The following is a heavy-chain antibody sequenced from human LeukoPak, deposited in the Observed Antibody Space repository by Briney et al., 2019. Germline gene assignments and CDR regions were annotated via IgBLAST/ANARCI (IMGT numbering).Heavy chain of an antibody. V-gene: IGHV1-3*03. J-gene: IGHJ4*02. Sequence: SVKVSCKASGYTFTGYYMHWVRQAPGQGLEWMGWITTGRGETRYSQEFQRRITFTRDTSASTVYMDLSDLRSEDTAVYYCARGGKQWRGGNYFDSWGQGTLVAVSS. CDR3: ARGGKQWRGGNYFDS. D-gene: IGHD6-19*01. CDR2: ITTGRGET. CDR1: GYTFTGYY.